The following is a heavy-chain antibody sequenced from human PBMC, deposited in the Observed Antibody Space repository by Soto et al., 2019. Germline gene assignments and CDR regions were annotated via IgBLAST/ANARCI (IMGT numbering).Heavy chain of an antibody. V-gene: IGHV3-15*01. CDR2: IRSQIDGGTT. CDR3: TTVAYGEYVSDY. J-gene: IGHJ4*02. Sequence: EVELVESGGVLVEPGGSLRLSCAASGFAFTNARMTWVRQAPGKALEWIGRIRSQIDGGTTDYAGPVKGRFTISRDDSKNTLYLQMKSLKLEDTAVYYCTTVAYGEYVSDYWGQGTLVTVSS. D-gene: IGHD4-17*01. CDR1: GFAFTNAR.